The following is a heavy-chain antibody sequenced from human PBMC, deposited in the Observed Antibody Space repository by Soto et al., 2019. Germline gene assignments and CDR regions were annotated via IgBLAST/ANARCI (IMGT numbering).Heavy chain of an antibody. CDR1: GYTLSDLS. CDR2: SDPKNGET. Sequence: QVQLIQSGAEVKKPGASVKVSCKVSGYTLSDLSTHWVRQAPGQGLEWMGGSDPKNGETIYAQKFQGRVTMTEDAGTDTAYMELSSLRSEDSAVYYCGIWMQWLVFGWGQGTLVTVSS. CDR3: GIWMQWLVFG. D-gene: IGHD6-19*01. J-gene: IGHJ4*02. V-gene: IGHV1-24*01.